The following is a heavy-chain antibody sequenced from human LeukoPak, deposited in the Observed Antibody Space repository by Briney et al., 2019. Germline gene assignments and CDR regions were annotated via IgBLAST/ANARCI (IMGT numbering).Heavy chain of an antibody. V-gene: IGHV4-59*12. D-gene: IGHD3-3*01. Sequence: SETLSLTCIVSGGSISSYYWSWIRQPPGKGLEWIGSIYYSGSTYYNPSLKSRVTISVDTSKNQFSLKLSSVTAADTAVYYCARVNFGVVIGFDYWGQGTLVTVSS. J-gene: IGHJ4*02. CDR1: GGSISSYY. CDR2: IYYSGST. CDR3: ARVNFGVVIGFDY.